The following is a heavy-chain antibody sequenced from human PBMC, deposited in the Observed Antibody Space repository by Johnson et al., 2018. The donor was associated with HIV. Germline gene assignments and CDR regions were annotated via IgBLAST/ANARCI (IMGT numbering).Heavy chain of an antibody. J-gene: IGHJ3*02. CDR2: ISWNSGSI. V-gene: IGHV3-9*01. D-gene: IGHD3-10*01. Sequence: VQLVESGGGLVQPGRSLRLSCAASGFRFDDYAMHWVRQAPGKGLEWVSGISWNSGSIGYADSVTGRFTISRDNAKNSLYLEMNSLRAEDTAMYYCAKGLVTYYYGLVIWGQGTMVTVSS. CDR3: AKGLVTYYYGLVI. CDR1: GFRFDDYA.